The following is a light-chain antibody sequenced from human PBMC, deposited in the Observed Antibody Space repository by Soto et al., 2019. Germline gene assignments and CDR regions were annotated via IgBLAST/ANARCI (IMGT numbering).Light chain of an antibody. J-gene: IGKJ5*01. CDR3: QQRYAWPPIT. CDR2: DAS. V-gene: IGKV3-11*01. Sequence: DIVLTQSPATLSLSTGERATLSCRASRSVRSYLAWYQQKPGQAPRLLIYDASNRAAGIPARFSGSGSETDFTLTISNLEPEDFAVYYCQQRYAWPPITFGQGTRLEIK. CDR1: RSVRSY.